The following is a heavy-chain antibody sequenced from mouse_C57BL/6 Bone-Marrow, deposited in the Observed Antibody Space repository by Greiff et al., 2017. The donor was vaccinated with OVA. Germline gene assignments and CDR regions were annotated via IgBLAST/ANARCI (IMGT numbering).Heavy chain of an antibody. J-gene: IGHJ2*01. V-gene: IGHV1-50*01. Sequence: VQLQQSGAELVKPGASVKLSCTASGYTFTSYWMQWVKQRPGQGLEWIGEIDPSDSYTNYNQQFKGKATLTVDTSSSTAYMQLSSLTSDDSAVYYCAREDGTTVVVDYWGQGTTLTVTS. CDR1: GYTFTSYW. D-gene: IGHD1-1*01. CDR2: IDPSDSYT. CDR3: AREDGTTVVVDY.